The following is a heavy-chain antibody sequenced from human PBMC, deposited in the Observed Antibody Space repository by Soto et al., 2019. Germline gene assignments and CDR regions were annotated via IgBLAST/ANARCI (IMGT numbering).Heavy chain of an antibody. V-gene: IGHV4-30-2*01. J-gene: IGHJ5*02. CDR2: IYHSGST. CDR1: GGSISSGGYS. CDR3: ARATHYDFWSGHGPSWFDP. Sequence: LSLTCAVSGGSISSGGYSWSWIRQPPGKGLEWIGYIYHSGSTYYNPSLKSRVTISVDRSKNQFSLKLSSVTAADTAVYYCARATHYDFWSGHGPSWFDPRGQGTLVTVSS. D-gene: IGHD3-3*01.